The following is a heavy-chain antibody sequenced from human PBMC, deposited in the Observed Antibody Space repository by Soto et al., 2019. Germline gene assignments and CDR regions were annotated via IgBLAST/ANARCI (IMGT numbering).Heavy chain of an antibody. D-gene: IGHD1-1*01. CDR1: GFTFSTYA. CDR3: AHPRGYGVFDAYDF. Sequence: QSGGSLRLSCAASGFTFSTYAMSWVRQAPGKGLEWVSALSAGGGSTYYADSVKGRFIISRDNSINMLYLQMNSLRTEDTAVYYCAHPRGYGVFDAYDFWGLGAMVTVSS. V-gene: IGHV3-23*01. CDR2: LSAGGGST. J-gene: IGHJ3*01.